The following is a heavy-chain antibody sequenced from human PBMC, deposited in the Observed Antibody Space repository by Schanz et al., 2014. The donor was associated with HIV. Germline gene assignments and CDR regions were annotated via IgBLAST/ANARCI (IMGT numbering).Heavy chain of an antibody. J-gene: IGHJ6*02. CDR1: GYTFINYD. CDR2: MNPSTGNS. V-gene: IGHV1-8*01. CDR3: ARGARYGMDV. Sequence: QAQLVQSGAEVKKPGASVKVSCKASGYTFINYDIHWVRQASGLGLEWMGWMNPSTGNSGYAQMFQVRVTMTTDTSTTTAYMELRSLRSDDTAVYYCARGARYGMDVWGQGTTVTVSS.